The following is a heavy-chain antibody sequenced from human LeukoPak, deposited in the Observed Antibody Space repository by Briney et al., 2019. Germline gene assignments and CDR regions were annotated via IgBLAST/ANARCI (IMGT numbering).Heavy chain of an antibody. CDR1: GGSISSYY. CDR3: ARDAPIYCSSTSCYGGAFDI. CDR2: IYYSGST. Sequence: SETLSLTCTVSGGSISSYYWSWIRQPPGKGLEWIGYIYYSGSTNYNPPLKSRVTISVDTSKNQFSLKLSSVTAADTAAYYCARDAPIYCSSTSCYGGAFDIWGQGTMVTVSS. D-gene: IGHD2-2*01. J-gene: IGHJ3*02. V-gene: IGHV4-59*01.